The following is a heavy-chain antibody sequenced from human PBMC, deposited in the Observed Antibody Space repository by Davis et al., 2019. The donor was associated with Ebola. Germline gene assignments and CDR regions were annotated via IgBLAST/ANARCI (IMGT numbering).Heavy chain of an antibody. CDR1: GFTFGAYA. CDR3: ARLWMATSRGDDY. V-gene: IGHV3-23*01. J-gene: IGHJ4*02. Sequence: PAGSLSLSCTASGFTFGAYAMSWVRQAPGKGLEWVSIISGSGVTTYYADSVKGRFTILRDNSRNTVYLQMNNLRAEDTAVYYCARLWMATSRGDDYWGQGTLVTVSS. CDR2: ISGSGVTT. D-gene: IGHD5-24*01.